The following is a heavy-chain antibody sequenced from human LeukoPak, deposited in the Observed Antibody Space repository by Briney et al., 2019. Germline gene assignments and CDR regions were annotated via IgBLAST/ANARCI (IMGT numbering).Heavy chain of an antibody. CDR2: IGSGSNYI. J-gene: IGHJ4*02. V-gene: IGHV3-21*01. Sequence: GGSLRLSCAASGFTFSAYGMNWVRQAPGKGVEWVSSIGSGSNYIYYADSLKGRFTISRDDARNSLYLQMNSLRPEDTALYYCAKDLQHLVRTLSFDYWGQGTLVTVSS. D-gene: IGHD6-13*01. CDR3: AKDLQHLVRTLSFDY. CDR1: GFTFSAYG.